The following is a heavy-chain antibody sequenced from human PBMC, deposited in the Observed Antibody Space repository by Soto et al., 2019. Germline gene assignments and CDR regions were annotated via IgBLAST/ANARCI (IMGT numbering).Heavy chain of an antibody. J-gene: IGHJ4*02. Sequence: EVQLVESGGGLVKPGGSLRLSCAASGFTFSSYSMNWVRQAPGKGLEWVSSISSSSSYIYYADSVKGRFTISRDNAKNSLYLQMNSLRAEDTAVYYCARPPAGYSSSWYDYWGQGTLVTVSS. CDR1: GFTFSSYS. CDR2: ISSSSSYI. V-gene: IGHV3-21*01. CDR3: ARPPAGYSSSWYDY. D-gene: IGHD6-13*01.